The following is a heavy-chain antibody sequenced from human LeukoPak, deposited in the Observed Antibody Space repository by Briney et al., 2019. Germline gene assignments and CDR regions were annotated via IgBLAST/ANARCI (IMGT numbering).Heavy chain of an antibody. Sequence: SETLSLTCAVYGGSFSGYYWSWIRQPPGKGLEWIGEINHSGSTNYNPSLKSRVTISVDTSKNQFSLKLSSVTAADTAVYYCARHSGYCSSTSCYRSIWGRPAPGYYFDYWGQGTLVTVSS. CDR3: ARHSGYCSSTSCYRSIWGRPAPGYYFDY. V-gene: IGHV4-34*01. CDR1: GGSFSGYY. J-gene: IGHJ4*02. D-gene: IGHD2-2*01. CDR2: INHSGST.